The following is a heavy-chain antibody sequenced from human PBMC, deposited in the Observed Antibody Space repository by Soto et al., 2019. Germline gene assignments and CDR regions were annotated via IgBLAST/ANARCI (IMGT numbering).Heavy chain of an antibody. V-gene: IGHV1-69*01. Sequence: QVQLVQSGAEVKKPGSSVKVSCKASGGTLSIYGSSWVRQAPGQGLEWMGGIIPIFGTANYAQKFQGRVTITADESTSTAYMELSSLRSEDTAVYYCARIQNLEWSQAYWFDPWGQGTLVTVSS. CDR3: ARIQNLEWSQAYWFDP. J-gene: IGHJ5*02. CDR2: IIPIFGTA. D-gene: IGHD3-3*01. CDR1: GGTLSIYG.